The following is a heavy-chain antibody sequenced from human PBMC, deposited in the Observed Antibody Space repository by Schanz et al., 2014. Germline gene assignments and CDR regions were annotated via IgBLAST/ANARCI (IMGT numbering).Heavy chain of an antibody. Sequence: EVQLLESGGGLVQPGGSLRLSCAASGFTFGDYAMTWVRQAPGKGLEWVSTIGTSGGTNYAESVKGRFTISRDNSKNTLYLQMNSLRAEDTAVYYCAKGRFGELSAFDIWGQGTMVTVSS. J-gene: IGHJ3*02. V-gene: IGHV3-23*01. CDR1: GFTFGDYA. D-gene: IGHD3-10*01. CDR3: AKGRFGELSAFDI. CDR2: IGTSGGT.